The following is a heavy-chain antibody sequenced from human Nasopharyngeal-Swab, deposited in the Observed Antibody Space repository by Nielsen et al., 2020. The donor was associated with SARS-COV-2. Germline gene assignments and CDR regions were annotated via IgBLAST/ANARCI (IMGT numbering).Heavy chain of an antibody. V-gene: IGHV1-69*05. CDR2: IIPIFGTA. CDR3: ARETITTFGVVTNPYYGMDV. J-gene: IGHJ6*02. Sequence: WVRQAPGQGLEWMGGIIPIFGTANYAQKFQGRVAMTRDTSTSTVYMELSSLRSEDTAVYYCARETITTFGVVTNPYYGMDVWGQGTTVTVSS. D-gene: IGHD3-3*01.